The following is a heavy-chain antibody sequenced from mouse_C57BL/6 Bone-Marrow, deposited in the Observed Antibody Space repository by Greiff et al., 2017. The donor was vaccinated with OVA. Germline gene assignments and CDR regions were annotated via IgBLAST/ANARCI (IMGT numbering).Heavy chain of an antibody. CDR2: ISDGGSYT. CDR1: GFTFSSYA. V-gene: IGHV5-4*01. J-gene: IGHJ3*01. Sequence: EVQLVESGGGLVKPGGSLKLSCAASGFTFSSYAMSWVRQTPEKRLEWVATISDGGSYTYYPDNVKGRFTISRDNAKNNLYLQMSNLKSEDTAVYYCARDANDYYGFAYWGQGTLVTVSA. CDR3: ARDANDYYGFAY. D-gene: IGHD1-1*01.